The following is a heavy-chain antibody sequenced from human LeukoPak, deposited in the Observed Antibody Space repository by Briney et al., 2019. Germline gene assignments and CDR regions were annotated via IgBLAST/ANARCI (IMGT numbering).Heavy chain of an antibody. CDR2: IKQDGSEK. D-gene: IGHD3-3*01. CDR1: GFTFSSYW. Sequence: GGSLRLSCAASGFTFSSYWMSWVRQAPAKGLEWVANIKQDGSEKYYVDSVKGRFTISRDNAKNSLYLQMNSLRAEDTAVYYCAGDASTFYDFWSGYSNYWGQGTLVTVSS. V-gene: IGHV3-7*01. CDR3: AGDASTFYDFWSGYSNY. J-gene: IGHJ4*02.